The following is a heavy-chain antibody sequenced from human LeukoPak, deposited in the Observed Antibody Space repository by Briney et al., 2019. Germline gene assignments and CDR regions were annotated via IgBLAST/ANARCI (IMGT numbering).Heavy chain of an antibody. CDR2: ISSSSVFI. J-gene: IGHJ6*03. CDR3: ARDSRPLVGRSYAYCMDV. CDR1: GFTFSSYS. V-gene: IGHV3-21*06. Sequence: GGSLRLSCAASGFTFSSYSMNWVRQAPGKGLEWVSSISSSSVFISYADSVKGRFTISRDNDKNSLYLQMNDLGAEDSAVYYCARDSRPLVGRSYAYCMDVWGKGTTVTVSS. D-gene: IGHD1-14*01.